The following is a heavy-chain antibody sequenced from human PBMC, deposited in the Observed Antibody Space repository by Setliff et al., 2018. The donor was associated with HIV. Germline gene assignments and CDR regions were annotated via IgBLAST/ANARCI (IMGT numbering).Heavy chain of an antibody. CDR2: ISHSGGT. D-gene: IGHD1-26*01. CDR3: VRHDPPNSGRFYFDL. Sequence: SETLSLTCTVSGGSISRGGYYWNWIRQLPGQGLEWMGYISHSGGTYYNPSLEGRVSLSVDTSKNQFSLRLSSVTAADSAMYYCVRHDPPNSGRFYFDLWGRGTLVTVSS. V-gene: IGHV4-30-4*08. CDR1: GGSISRGGYY. J-gene: IGHJ4*01.